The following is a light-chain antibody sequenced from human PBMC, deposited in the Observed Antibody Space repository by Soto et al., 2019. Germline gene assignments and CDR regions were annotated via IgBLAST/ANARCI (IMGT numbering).Light chain of an antibody. Sequence: DIQMTQSPSSLSASVGDRVTITCQASQYIDKFLNWYQQKSGKAPNLLISDASNLETGVPSRFSGGGSGTDFTFTITSLQPEDGAIYYGQQYDDLPITFGQGTRLEIK. CDR3: QQYDDLPIT. CDR2: DAS. CDR1: QYIDKF. J-gene: IGKJ5*01. V-gene: IGKV1-33*01.